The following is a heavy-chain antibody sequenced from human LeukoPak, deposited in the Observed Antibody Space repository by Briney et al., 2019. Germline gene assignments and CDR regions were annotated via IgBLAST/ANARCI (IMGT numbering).Heavy chain of an antibody. CDR1: GFTFSSYE. J-gene: IGHJ3*02. V-gene: IGHV3-48*03. CDR2: ISWDGGST. Sequence: PGGSLRLSCAASGFTFSSYEMNWVRQAPGKGLEWVSLISWDGGSTYYADSVKGRFTISRDNAKNSLYLQMNSLRAEDTAVYYCARDSGGDTRHAFDIWGQGTMVTVSS. CDR3: ARDSGGDTRHAFDI. D-gene: IGHD2-21*02.